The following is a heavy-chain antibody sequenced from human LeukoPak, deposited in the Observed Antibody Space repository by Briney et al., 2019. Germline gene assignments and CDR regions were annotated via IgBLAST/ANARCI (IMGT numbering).Heavy chain of an antibody. CDR2: INAGNGNT. D-gene: IGHD3-10*01. J-gene: IGHJ4*02. CDR1: GYTFTSCA. CDR3: ALQGVRGVSYYFDY. V-gene: IGHV1-3*01. Sequence: ASVKVCCKASGYTFTSCAMHWVRQAPGQRLGWMRWINAGNGNTRYSQKFQGRVTITRDTSASTAYIEPSSLRSEDTAVYYCALQGVRGVSYYFDYWGQGTLVTVSS.